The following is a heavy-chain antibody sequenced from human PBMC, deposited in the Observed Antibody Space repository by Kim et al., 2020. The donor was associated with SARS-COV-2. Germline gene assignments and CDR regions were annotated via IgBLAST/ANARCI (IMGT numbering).Heavy chain of an antibody. D-gene: IGHD6-19*01. Sequence: AGSGKSRFTISRNNTKNTLYLQRNSLRAEDTAVYYCAKEGSGWYPDAFDIWGQGTMVTVSS. V-gene: IGHV3-23*01. CDR3: AKEGSGWYPDAFDI. J-gene: IGHJ3*02.